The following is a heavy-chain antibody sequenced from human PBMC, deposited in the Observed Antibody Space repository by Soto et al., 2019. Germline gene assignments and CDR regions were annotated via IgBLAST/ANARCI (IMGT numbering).Heavy chain of an antibody. Sequence: QVQLVQSGAEVKKPGASVKVSCKASGYTFTGYYMHWVRQAPGQGLEWMGWINPNSGGTNYAQKFQGWVTMTRDTXXSXASXELSRLRSDDTAVYYCAREMISSWYHSYYYYGMDVWGQGTTVTVSS. D-gene: IGHD6-13*01. J-gene: IGHJ6*02. CDR2: INPNSGGT. V-gene: IGHV1-2*04. CDR3: AREMISSWYHSYYYYGMDV. CDR1: GYTFTGYY.